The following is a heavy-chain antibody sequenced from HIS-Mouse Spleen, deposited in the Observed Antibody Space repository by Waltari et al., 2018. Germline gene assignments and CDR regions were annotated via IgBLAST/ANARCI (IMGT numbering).Heavy chain of an antibody. CDR2: ISWNSGSI. Sequence: EVQLVESGGGLVQPGRSLRLSCAVSGFTFDDYAMHWVRQAPGKGLEWVSGISWNSGSIGYADSVKGRFTISRDNAKNSLYLQMNSLRAEDTALYYCAKKDPLTGDFDYWGQGTLVTVSS. V-gene: IGHV3-9*01. D-gene: IGHD7-27*01. J-gene: IGHJ4*02. CDR1: GFTFDDYA. CDR3: AKKDPLTGDFDY.